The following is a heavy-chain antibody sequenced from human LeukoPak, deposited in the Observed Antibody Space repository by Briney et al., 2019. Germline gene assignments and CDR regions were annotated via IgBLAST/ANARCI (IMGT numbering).Heavy chain of an antibody. CDR1: GXSISTYY. Sequence: PSETLSLTCTVSGXSISTYYWTWIRQPPGKGLEWIGYSGNTGSTNYNPSPKSRVTISLDTSKNQFSLKLTSVTAADTAVYYCARGVTYYYGSGSYYNVGLDGMDVWGQGTTVTVSS. CDR2: SGNTGST. V-gene: IGHV4-59*01. CDR3: ARGVTYYYGSGSYYNVGLDGMDV. J-gene: IGHJ6*02. D-gene: IGHD3-10*01.